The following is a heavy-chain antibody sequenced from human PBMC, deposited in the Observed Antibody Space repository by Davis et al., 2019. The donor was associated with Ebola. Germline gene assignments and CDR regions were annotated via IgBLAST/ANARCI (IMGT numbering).Heavy chain of an antibody. D-gene: IGHD3-22*01. CDR2: ISISGSTI. V-gene: IGHV3-23*01. Sequence: GESLKISCAASGFTFSNYGMHWVRQAPGKGLEWVSYISISGSTIYYADPVKGRFTISRDNSKNTLFLQMNSLRAEDTAVYYCTKWVVTDYWGQGTLVTVSS. CDR3: TKWVVTDY. J-gene: IGHJ4*02. CDR1: GFTFSNYG.